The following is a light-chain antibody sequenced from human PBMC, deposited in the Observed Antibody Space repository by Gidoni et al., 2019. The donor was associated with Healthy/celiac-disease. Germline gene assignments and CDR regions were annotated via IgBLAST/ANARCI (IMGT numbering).Light chain of an antibody. CDR3: QQLNSYPRX. CDR1: QGISSY. J-gene: IGKJ1*01. CDR2: AAS. Sequence: DIQLTQSPSFLSASVGDRVTITCRASQGISSYLAWYQQKPGKAPKLLIYAASTLQSGVPSRFSGSGSGTEFTLTISSLQPEDFATYYCQQLNSYPRXFXQGTKVEIK. V-gene: IGKV1-9*01.